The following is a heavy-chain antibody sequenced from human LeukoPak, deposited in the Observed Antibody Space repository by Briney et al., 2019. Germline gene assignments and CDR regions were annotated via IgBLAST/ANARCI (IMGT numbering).Heavy chain of an antibody. CDR1: GYTYTNYW. CDR3: ARRYCSSFACFSPLDY. J-gene: IGHJ4*02. Sequence: GESLKISCKGSGYTYTNYWIGWVRQMPGKGLEWMGTIYPSDSTTRYSPSFQGQVTISADKSFSTAYLQWSSLQASDTGMYYCARRYCSSFACFSPLDYWGQGTLVTVSS. V-gene: IGHV5-51*01. CDR2: IYPSDSTT. D-gene: IGHD2-2*01.